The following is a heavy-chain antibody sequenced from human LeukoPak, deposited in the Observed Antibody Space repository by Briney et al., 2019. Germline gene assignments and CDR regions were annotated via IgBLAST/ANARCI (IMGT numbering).Heavy chain of an antibody. J-gene: IGHJ4*02. CDR3: AREGDTAMVIDY. CDR1: GFIFSRYW. CDR2: INQDESER. D-gene: IGHD5-18*01. V-gene: IGHV3-7*01. Sequence: TGGSLRLSCATSGFIFSRYWTSWVRQAPGKGLEWVANINQDESERNYVDSVKGRFTISRDNAKNSLYLQMNSLRAEDTAVYYCAREGDTAMVIDYWGQGTLVTVSS.